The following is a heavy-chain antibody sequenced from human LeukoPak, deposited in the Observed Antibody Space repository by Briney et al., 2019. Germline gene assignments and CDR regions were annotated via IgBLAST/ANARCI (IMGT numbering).Heavy chain of an antibody. D-gene: IGHD3-3*01. CDR1: GFTVRSNY. CDR3: AKGEKRVFFGEINVRQKYNWFDP. CDR2: IYTGGGT. J-gene: IGHJ5*02. Sequence: GGSLRLSCDASGFTVRSNYMTWVRQAPGKGLQWVSVIYTGGGTYCADSVKGRFTLSRDNSKNTLNLQMNSLRAEDTAVYYCAKGEKRVFFGEINVRQKYNWFDPWGQGTLVTVSS. V-gene: IGHV3-66*01.